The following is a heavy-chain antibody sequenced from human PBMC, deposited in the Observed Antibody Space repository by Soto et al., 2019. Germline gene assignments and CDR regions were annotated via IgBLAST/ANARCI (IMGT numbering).Heavy chain of an antibody. Sequence: EVQLVESGGGLVQPGGSLKVSCAASGFTFSDSTIHWVRQASGKGLEWVGRIRSKANTYATAYAASVKGRFTISRDDSKNTAYLQMNSLKIEDTAVYYCTGGLGELSLRGDDYWGQGTLVTVSS. CDR3: TGGLGELSLRGDDY. CDR2: IRSKANTYAT. V-gene: IGHV3-73*01. J-gene: IGHJ4*02. D-gene: IGHD3-16*02. CDR1: GFTFSDST.